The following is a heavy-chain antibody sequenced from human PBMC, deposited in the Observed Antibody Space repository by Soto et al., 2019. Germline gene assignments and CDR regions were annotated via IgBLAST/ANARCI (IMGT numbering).Heavy chain of an antibody. CDR3: XXXXXXXXXXXXXXSXXXYGLDV. CDR2: IYWDDDK. Sequence: QITLKESGPTLVKPTQTLTLTCTCSGLSLSTTGVGVGWIRQPPGKALEWLALIYWDDDKRYSPSLKSRLTITKDPSKXXVVXXXTXXXXXXXXXXXXXXXXXXXXXXXXXXSXXXYGLDVWGQGTTVTVSS. V-gene: IGHV2-5*02. CDR1: GLSLSTTGVG. J-gene: IGHJ6*02.